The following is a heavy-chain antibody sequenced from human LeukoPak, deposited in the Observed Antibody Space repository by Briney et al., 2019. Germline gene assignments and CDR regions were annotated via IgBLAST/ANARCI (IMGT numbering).Heavy chain of an antibody. CDR3: AREVYCSSTSCYTGYFQH. J-gene: IGHJ1*01. CDR1: GFTFSNYW. Sequence: GGSLRLSCVASGFTFSNYWMSWVRQAPGKGLEWVANIKQDGSEKYYVDSVKGRFTISRDNAKNSLYLQMNSLRAEDTAVYYCAREVYCSSTSCYTGYFQHWGQGTLVTVFS. D-gene: IGHD2-2*02. V-gene: IGHV3-7*01. CDR2: IKQDGSEK.